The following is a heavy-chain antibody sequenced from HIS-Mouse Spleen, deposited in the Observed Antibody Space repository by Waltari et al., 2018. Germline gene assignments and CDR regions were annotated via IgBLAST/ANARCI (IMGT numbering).Heavy chain of an antibody. D-gene: IGHD6-13*01. J-gene: IGHJ1*01. CDR3: ARLRYSSSWLEYFQH. Sequence: EVQLVQSGAAVKKPGESLKISCTGSGSSFTTYWIGWVRQMPGKGLEWMGIIYPGDSDTRYSPSFQGQVTISADKSISTAYLQWSSLKASDTAMYYCARLRYSSSWLEYFQHWGQGTLVTVSS. CDR1: GSSFTTYW. V-gene: IGHV5-51*03. CDR2: IYPGDSDT.